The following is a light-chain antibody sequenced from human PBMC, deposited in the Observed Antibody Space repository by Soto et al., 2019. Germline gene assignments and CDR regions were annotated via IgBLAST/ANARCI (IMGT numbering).Light chain of an antibody. Sequence: EIVMTQSPAILSVSPGERATLSCRASQSVSSNLAWYQQRPGQAPRLLIYDASTRATGIPARFSGSGSGTEFSLTISSLQSEDIAVYYCQQYNDWPPQYTFGQGTKLEIK. V-gene: IGKV3-15*01. CDR2: DAS. J-gene: IGKJ2*01. CDR1: QSVSSN. CDR3: QQYNDWPPQYT.